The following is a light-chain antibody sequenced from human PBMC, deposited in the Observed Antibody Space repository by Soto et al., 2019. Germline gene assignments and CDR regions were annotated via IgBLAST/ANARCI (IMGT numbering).Light chain of an antibody. J-gene: IGLJ1*01. CDR2: VDS. CDR3: QVWDTISDHYV. V-gene: IGLV3-21*02. Sequence: LTQPPSVSVAPGQTARITCGGNNIESKSVHWYQQRPGQAPVLVIYVDSDRPSGIPDRFSASTSGNTAALTISRVEAGDEADYYCQVWDTISDHYVFGSGTKV. CDR1: NIESKS.